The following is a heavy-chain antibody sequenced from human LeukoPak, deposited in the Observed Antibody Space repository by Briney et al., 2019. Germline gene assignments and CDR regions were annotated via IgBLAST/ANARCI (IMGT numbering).Heavy chain of an antibody. CDR1: GFTFSSYG. J-gene: IGHJ4*02. V-gene: IGHV3-30*18. D-gene: IGHD3-22*01. Sequence: GGSLRLSCEGSGFTFSSYGMHWVRQAPGKGLEWVAFISYDGSNKYYADSVKGRFTISRDNSKNTLYLQMNSLRAEDTAVYYCAKLMYYYDSSGFSIDYWGQGTLVTVS. CDR3: AKLMYYYDSSGFSIDY. CDR2: ISYDGSNK.